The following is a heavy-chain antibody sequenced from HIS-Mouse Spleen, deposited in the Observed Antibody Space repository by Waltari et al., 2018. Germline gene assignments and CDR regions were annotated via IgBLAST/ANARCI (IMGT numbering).Heavy chain of an antibody. CDR2: IYYSGST. D-gene: IGHD4-17*01. CDR3: ARVPGDYSGAFDI. Sequence: QLQLQESGPGLVKPSETLSLTCTVSGGSISSSSYYWGWIRQPPGKGLEWIGSIYYSGSTYYNPDLKSRVTISVDTSKNQFALKLSSVTAADTAVYYCARVPGDYSGAFDIWGQGTMVTVSS. CDR1: GGSISSSSYY. J-gene: IGHJ3*02. V-gene: IGHV4-39*07.